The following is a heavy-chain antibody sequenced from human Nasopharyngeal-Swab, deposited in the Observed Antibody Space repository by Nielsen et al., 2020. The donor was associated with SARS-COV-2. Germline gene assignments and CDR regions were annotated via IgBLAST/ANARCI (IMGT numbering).Heavy chain of an antibody. CDR2: LSWNSGSI. D-gene: IGHD6-6*01. V-gene: IGHV3-9*01. Sequence: GGSLRLSCAASGFTFDDYAMHWVRQAPGKGLEWVSGLSWNSGSIGYADSVKGRFTISRDNAKNSLYLQMNSLRAEDTALYYCAKVHSSAHDAFDIWGQGTMVTVSS. CDR3: AKVHSSAHDAFDI. J-gene: IGHJ3*02. CDR1: GFTFDDYA.